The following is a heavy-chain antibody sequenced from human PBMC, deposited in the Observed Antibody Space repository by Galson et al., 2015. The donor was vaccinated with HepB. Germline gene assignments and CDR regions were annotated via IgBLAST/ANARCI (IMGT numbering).Heavy chain of an antibody. V-gene: IGHV3-21*01. Sequence: SLRLSCAASGFTFSSYSMNWVRQAPGKGLEWVSSISSSSSYIYYADSVKGRFTISRDNAKNSLYLQMNSLRAEDTAVYYCARDNGPYDFWSGYHSYYYYGMDVWGQGTTVTVSS. D-gene: IGHD3-3*01. CDR2: ISSSSSYI. J-gene: IGHJ6*02. CDR1: GFTFSSYS. CDR3: ARDNGPYDFWSGYHSYYYYGMDV.